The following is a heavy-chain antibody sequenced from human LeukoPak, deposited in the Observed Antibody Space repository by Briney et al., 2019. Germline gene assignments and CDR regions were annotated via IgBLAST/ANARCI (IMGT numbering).Heavy chain of an antibody. Sequence: ASVKVSCKASGYTFTDYYIHWVRQAPGQGLEWMGWINPKNGGTKYAQKFQGRVTMTRDTSIRTAYMELSRLRSDDTAVYYCARVYSSGWYGGAFDIWGQGTMVTVSS. CDR3: ARVYSSGWYGGAFDI. J-gene: IGHJ3*02. CDR2: INPKNGGT. CDR1: GYTFTDYY. D-gene: IGHD6-19*01. V-gene: IGHV1-2*02.